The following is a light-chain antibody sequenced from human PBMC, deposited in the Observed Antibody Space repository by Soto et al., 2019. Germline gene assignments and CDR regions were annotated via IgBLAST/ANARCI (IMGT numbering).Light chain of an antibody. CDR2: RAY. CDR3: QQYGVYFPRT. Sequence: DIQMTQSPSTLSASVGDKVTITGRASQIIGAYLAWYQQKPGKAPVLLIDRAYTLESGVPSRFSGSGSGTEFTLTISSLQPDDVATYYCQQYGVYFPRTFGGGTKVEI. CDR1: QIIGAY. J-gene: IGKJ4*01. V-gene: IGKV1-5*03.